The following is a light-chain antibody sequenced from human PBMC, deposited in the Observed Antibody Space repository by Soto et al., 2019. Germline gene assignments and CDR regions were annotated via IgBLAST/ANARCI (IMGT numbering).Light chain of an antibody. V-gene: IGLV1-40*01. CDR3: QSYDRSLSAYV. CDR2: SSY. CDR1: SSNIGAGYD. J-gene: IGLJ1*01. Sequence: QSVLTQPPSVSGAPGQRVTISCTGSSSNIGAGYDVHWFQQFPGTAPKLLIYSSYNRPSGVPDRFSGSKSGTSASLAITGLQAEDEADFYCQSYDRSLSAYVFGTGTKVTVL.